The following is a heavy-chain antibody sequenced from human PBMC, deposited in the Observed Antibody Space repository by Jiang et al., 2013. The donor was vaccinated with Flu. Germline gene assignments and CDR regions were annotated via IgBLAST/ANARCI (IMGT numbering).Heavy chain of an antibody. CDR3: ARDRGGFKTAWSLDY. Sequence: VQLVESGGGVVQPGRSLRLSCAASGFTFSSYDMHWVRQAPGKGLQWVALMSQDGNIETTQTSCRADSASPETMPRNSLSANEQPGIEDTAVYYCARDRGGFKTAWSLDYWGQGTLVTVSS. V-gene: IGHV3-30-3*01. D-gene: IGHD3-16*01. CDR1: GFTFSSYD. CDR2: MSQDGNI. J-gene: IGHJ4*02.